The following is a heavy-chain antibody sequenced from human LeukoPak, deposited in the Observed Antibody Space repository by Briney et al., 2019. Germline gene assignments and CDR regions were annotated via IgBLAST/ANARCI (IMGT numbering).Heavy chain of an antibody. J-gene: IGHJ4*02. CDR2: ISGSGGST. CDR3: ARDPLTIIGYCSGGSCHGTFDY. D-gene: IGHD2-15*01. CDR1: GFTFSSYA. V-gene: IGHV3-23*01. Sequence: GGSLRLSCAASGFTFSSYAMSWVRQAPGKGLEWVSAISGSGGSTYYADSVKGRFTISRDNSKNSLYLQMNSLRAEDTAVYYCARDPLTIIGYCSGGSCHGTFDYWGQGTLVTVSS.